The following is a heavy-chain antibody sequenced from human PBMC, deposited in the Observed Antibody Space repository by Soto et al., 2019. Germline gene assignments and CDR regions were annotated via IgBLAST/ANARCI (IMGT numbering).Heavy chain of an antibody. CDR2: TYYRSKWYN. V-gene: IGHV6-1*01. J-gene: IGHJ6*02. CDR3: ARDCTHGVCYPSYHYGMDV. CDR1: GESVSSNRAA. Sequence: SQTLALTRAISGESVSSNRAAWNWIRQSPSRGLEWLGRTYYRSKWYNDYAVSVKSRITINPDTSKNQFSLQLNSVTPEDTAVYYCARDCTHGVCYPSYHYGMDVWGQGTTVTVSS. D-gene: IGHD2-8*01.